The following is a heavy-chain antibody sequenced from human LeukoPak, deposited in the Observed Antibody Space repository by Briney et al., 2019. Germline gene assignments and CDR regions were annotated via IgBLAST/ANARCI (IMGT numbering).Heavy chain of an antibody. D-gene: IGHD2-2*01. V-gene: IGHV4-31*03. Sequence: SQTLSLTCTVSGGSISSGGYYWSWIRQHPGKGLEWIGYIYYSGSTYYNPSLKSRVTILVDTSKNQFSLKLSSVTAADTAVYYCARGDAMLYYYGMDVWGQGTTVTVSS. CDR3: ARGDAMLYYYGMDV. J-gene: IGHJ6*02. CDR1: GGSISSGGYY. CDR2: IYYSGST.